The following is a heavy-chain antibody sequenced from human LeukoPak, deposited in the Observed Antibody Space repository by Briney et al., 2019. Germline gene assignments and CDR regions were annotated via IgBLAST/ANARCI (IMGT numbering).Heavy chain of an antibody. V-gene: IGHV4-34*01. Sequence: SETLSLTCAVYGGSFSGYYWSWIRQPPGKGLEWIGEINHSGSTNYNPSLKSRVTISVDASKNQFSLKLSSVTAADTAVYYCAGGALVRGVSLWGQGTLVTVSP. CDR2: INHSGST. CDR1: GGSFSGYY. D-gene: IGHD3-10*01. CDR3: AGGALVRGVSL. J-gene: IGHJ4*02.